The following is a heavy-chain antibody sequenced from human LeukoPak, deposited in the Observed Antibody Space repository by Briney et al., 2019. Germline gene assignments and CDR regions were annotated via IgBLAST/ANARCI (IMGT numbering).Heavy chain of an antibody. Sequence: TSETLSLTCTVSGGSISSYYWSWIRQPPGKGLEWIGYIYYSGSTNYNPSLKSRVTISVDTSKNQFSLKLSSVTAADTAVYYCARVYYYDSSGYYYNQAYYVDYWGQGTLVTVSS. V-gene: IGHV4-59*01. CDR3: ARVYYYDSSGYYYNQAYYVDY. CDR1: GGSISSYY. CDR2: IYYSGST. J-gene: IGHJ4*02. D-gene: IGHD3-22*01.